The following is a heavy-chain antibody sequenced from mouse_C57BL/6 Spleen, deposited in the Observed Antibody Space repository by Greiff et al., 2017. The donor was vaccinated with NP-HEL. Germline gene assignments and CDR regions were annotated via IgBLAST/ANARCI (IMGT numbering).Heavy chain of an antibody. V-gene: IGHV1-53*01. CDR3: ATIYYDFYFDY. D-gene: IGHD2-4*01. CDR2: INPSNGGT. J-gene: IGHJ2*01. Sequence: QVQLQQPGAELVRPGSSVKLSCKASGYTFTSYWMHWVKQRPGQGLEWIGNINPSNGGTNYNEKFKSKATLTVDKSSSTAYMQLSSLTSEDSAVYYCATIYYDFYFDYWGQGTTLTVSS. CDR1: GYTFTSYW.